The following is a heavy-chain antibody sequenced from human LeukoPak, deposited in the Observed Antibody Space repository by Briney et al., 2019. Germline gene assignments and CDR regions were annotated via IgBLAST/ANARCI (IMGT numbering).Heavy chain of an antibody. CDR2: ISYDGSNE. D-gene: IGHD3-16*01. J-gene: IGHJ4*02. V-gene: IGHV3-30*18. Sequence: GGSLRLSCAASGFSLSSYGMHWVRQAPGKGLEWVAVISYDGSNEYYADSVKGRFAISRDISKNTLYLQMNSLRPEDTAVYYCAKGSGGGGSYFDYWGQGTLVTVSS. CDR3: AKGSGGGGSYFDY. CDR1: GFSLSSYG.